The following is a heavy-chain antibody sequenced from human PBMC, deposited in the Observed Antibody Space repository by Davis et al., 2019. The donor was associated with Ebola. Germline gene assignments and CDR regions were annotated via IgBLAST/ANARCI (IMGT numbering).Heavy chain of an antibody. CDR3: ARASGSYYNFDY. J-gene: IGHJ4*02. D-gene: IGHD1-26*01. CDR2: ISAYNGNT. Sequence: ASVKVSCKASGHTFTSYGISWVRQAPGQGLEWMGWISAYNGNTNYAQKLQGRVTMTTDTSASTAYMELSSLRSEDTAVYYCARASGSYYNFDYWGQGTLVTVSS. CDR1: GHTFTSYG. V-gene: IGHV1-18*01.